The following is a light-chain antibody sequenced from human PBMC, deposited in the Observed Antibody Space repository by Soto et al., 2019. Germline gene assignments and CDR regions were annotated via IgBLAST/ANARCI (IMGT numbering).Light chain of an antibody. V-gene: IGKV3-20*01. CDR1: QSVSSSY. Sequence: EIVLTQSPGTLSLSPGERATLSCRASQSVSSSYLAWYQQKPGQAPRLLIYGASSRATGIPDRFSGSGSGTDFTLTISRLEPEDFAVCYCQQYDRSPLTFGGGTKVEIK. J-gene: IGKJ4*01. CDR2: GAS. CDR3: QQYDRSPLT.